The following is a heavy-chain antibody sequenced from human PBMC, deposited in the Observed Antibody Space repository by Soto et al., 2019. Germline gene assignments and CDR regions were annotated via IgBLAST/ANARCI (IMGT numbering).Heavy chain of an antibody. CDR3: ARDTRSEYGADAFDI. J-gene: IGHJ3*02. V-gene: IGHV3-21*01. Sequence: EVQLVESGGGLVKPGGSLRLSCAASGFTFSSYSMNWVRQAPGKGLEWVSSISSSSSYIYYADSVKGRFTISRDNAKNSLYLQTNSLRAEDTAVYYCARDTRSEYGADAFDIWGQGTMVTVSS. CDR1: GFTFSSYS. D-gene: IGHD4-17*01. CDR2: ISSSSSYI.